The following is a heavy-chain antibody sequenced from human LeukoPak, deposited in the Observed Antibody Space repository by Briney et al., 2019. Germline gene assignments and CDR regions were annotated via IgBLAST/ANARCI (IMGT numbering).Heavy chain of an antibody. J-gene: IGHJ6*02. CDR2: MCTYNGNT. CDR3: ARDPAYCGGVCYPPPNFFYGMDV. Sequence: GSSVKVSFKASGYTFTRYGISWVRQAPGQGVGGMGWMCTYNGNTNYAQKLQGRFTMTTDTSTRKAYLELRSLRSDDTAVYYCARDPAYCGGVCYPPPNFFYGMDVWGQRTTVTVSS. V-gene: IGHV1-18*01. D-gene: IGHD2-21*02. CDR1: GYTFTRYG.